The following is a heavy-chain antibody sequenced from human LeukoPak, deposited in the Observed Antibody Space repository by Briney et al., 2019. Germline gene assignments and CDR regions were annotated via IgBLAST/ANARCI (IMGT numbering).Heavy chain of an antibody. J-gene: IGHJ4*01. CDR2: IRGSGSST. V-gene: IGHV3-23*01. CDR1: GLMFNNYD. D-gene: IGHD6-25*01. CDR3: AGVSSGGSHY. Sequence: SGGSLRLSCAASGLMFNNYDMSWVRQAPGKGLEWVSDIRGSGSSTYYADSVKGRFTISRDNSKNTLYLQMNSLRADDTAVYYCAGVSSGGSHYWGQGTLVTVSS.